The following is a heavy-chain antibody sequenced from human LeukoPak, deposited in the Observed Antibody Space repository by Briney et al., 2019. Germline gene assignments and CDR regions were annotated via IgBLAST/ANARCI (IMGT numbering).Heavy chain of an antibody. D-gene: IGHD6-19*01. CDR1: GIPPRSYT. J-gene: IGHJ5*02. CDR2: ISGSGDRT. Sequence: GGSLRLSCAASGIPPRSYTVSWVRQAPGKGLEWVSAISGSGDRTYYADSVKGRFTISRDNSKNTLYLQMNSLRDEDTAIYYCAKDAIAVALGWLDPWGQGTLVTVSS. CDR3: AKDAIAVALGWLDP. V-gene: IGHV3-23*01.